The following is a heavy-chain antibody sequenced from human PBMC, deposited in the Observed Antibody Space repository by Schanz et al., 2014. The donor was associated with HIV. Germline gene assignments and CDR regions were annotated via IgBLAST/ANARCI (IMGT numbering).Heavy chain of an antibody. Sequence: QVQLVQSGAEVKKPGASVKVSCKASGYTFTDNYMHWVRQAPGQGLEWMGWINPNSGGTNFAQKFQGRVTLTRDTSITTAYMELTTLRSDDTALYYCAIPSSGWSTFDYWGQETLVTVSS. J-gene: IGHJ4*02. CDR1: GYTFTDNY. CDR2: INPNSGGT. CDR3: AIPSSGWSTFDY. D-gene: IGHD6-19*01. V-gene: IGHV1-2*02.